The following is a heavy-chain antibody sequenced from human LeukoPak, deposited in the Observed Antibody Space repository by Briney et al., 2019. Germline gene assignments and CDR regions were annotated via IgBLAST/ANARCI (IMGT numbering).Heavy chain of an antibody. Sequence: SVKVSCKASGGTFSSYAISWVRQAPGQGLEWMGGIIPIFGTANYAQKFQGRVTITADESTSTAYMELSSLRSEDTAVYYCARAGPGIVVVPAAEPFDPWGQGTLVTVSS. J-gene: IGHJ5*02. D-gene: IGHD2-2*01. CDR3: ARAGPGIVVVPAAEPFDP. CDR2: IIPIFGTA. V-gene: IGHV1-69*13. CDR1: GGTFSSYA.